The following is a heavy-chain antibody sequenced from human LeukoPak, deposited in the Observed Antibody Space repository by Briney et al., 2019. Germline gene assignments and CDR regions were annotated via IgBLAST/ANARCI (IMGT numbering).Heavy chain of an antibody. D-gene: IGHD3-3*01. Sequence: ASMKVSCKASGYTFTSYGISWVRQAPGQGLEWMGWISAYNGNTNYAQKLQGRVTMTTDTSASTAYMELRSLRSDDTAVYYCARDSYDFWSGYVIFDPWGQGTLVTVSS. V-gene: IGHV1-18*01. CDR2: ISAYNGNT. J-gene: IGHJ5*02. CDR1: GYTFTSYG. CDR3: ARDSYDFWSGYVIFDP.